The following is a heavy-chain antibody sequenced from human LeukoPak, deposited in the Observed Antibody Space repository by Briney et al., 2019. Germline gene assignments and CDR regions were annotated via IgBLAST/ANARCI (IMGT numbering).Heavy chain of an antibody. J-gene: IGHJ4*02. CDR3: AKDRMVRGVNYFDL. V-gene: IGHV3-23*01. D-gene: IGHD3-10*01. CDR1: GFTFSSYA. Sequence: GGSLRLSCAASGFTFSSYAMSWVRQAPGKGLEWVSGISGSGGSTNYADSVKGRFSISRDNSKNTLYLQMNSLRGEDTAVYSCAKDRMVRGVNYFDLWGQGTLVTVSS. CDR2: ISGSGGST.